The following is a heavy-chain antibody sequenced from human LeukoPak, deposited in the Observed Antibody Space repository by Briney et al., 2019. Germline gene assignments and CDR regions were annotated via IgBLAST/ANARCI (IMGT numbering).Heavy chain of an antibody. CDR2: IKSDVRST. Sequence: PGGSLRLSCAASGFTFSTSWTHWVRQAPGKGLVWVARIKSDVRSTDYADSVKGRFTISRDDANNILYLQMNSLRAEDTAVYFCTAIRPDYWGQGTVVTVSS. CDR1: GFTFSTSW. D-gene: IGHD2-21*02. V-gene: IGHV3-74*01. J-gene: IGHJ4*02. CDR3: TAIRPDY.